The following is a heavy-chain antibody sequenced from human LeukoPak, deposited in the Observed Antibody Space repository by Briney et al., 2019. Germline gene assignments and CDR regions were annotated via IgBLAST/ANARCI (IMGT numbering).Heavy chain of an antibody. CDR1: GGSISSYY. D-gene: IGHD1-26*01. J-gene: IGHJ6*03. CDR3: ARDGSYSTYYYYYYMDV. V-gene: IGHV4-4*07. Sequence: SETLSLTCTVSGGSISSYYWSWIRQPAGKGLEWIGRIYTSGSTNYNPSLKSRVTMSVDTSKNQFSVKLSSVTAADTAVYYCARDGSYSTYYYYYYMDVWGKGTTVTVSS. CDR2: IYTSGST.